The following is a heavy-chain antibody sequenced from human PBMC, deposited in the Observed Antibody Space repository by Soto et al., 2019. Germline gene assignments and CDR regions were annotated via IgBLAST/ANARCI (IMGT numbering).Heavy chain of an antibody. J-gene: IGHJ1*01. Sequence: EVQLLESGGGLVQPGGSLRLSCTVSGFSISSSAFSWVGQTPGKGLEWVSASSGGGGPTHYADSVKGRFTISRDNSKNTLYLQINSLRAEDTAVYYCAKNDCSVYPLGGFWGRGTLVSVSS. CDR3: AKNDCSVYPLGGF. V-gene: IGHV3-23*01. CDR1: GFSISSSA. CDR2: SSGGGGPT. D-gene: IGHD3-16*01.